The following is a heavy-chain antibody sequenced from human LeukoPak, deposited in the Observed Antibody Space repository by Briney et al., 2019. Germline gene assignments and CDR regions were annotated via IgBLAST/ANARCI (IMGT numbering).Heavy chain of an antibody. D-gene: IGHD3-16*01. CDR3: AKWPEGAMDYFDY. V-gene: IGHV3-23*01. J-gene: IGHJ4*02. CDR2: ISGDGTRT. Sequence: GGSLRLSCAASGFTFSSYAIHWARQAPVKGLEWASAISGDGTRTYYADSVKGRFTISRDNSKNTLYLEMSSLRVEDTAIYYCAKWPEGAMDYFDYWGQGTLVTVSS. CDR1: GFTFSSYA.